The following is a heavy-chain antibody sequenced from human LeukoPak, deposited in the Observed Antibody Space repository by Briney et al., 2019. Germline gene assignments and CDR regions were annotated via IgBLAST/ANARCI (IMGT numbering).Heavy chain of an antibody. CDR3: AREIRPHHYYDSSGYYY. V-gene: IGHV3-20*04. J-gene: IGHJ4*02. D-gene: IGHD3-22*01. Sequence: GGSLRLSCAASGFTFDDYGMSWVRQAPGKGLEWVSGINWNGGSTGYADSVKGRFTISRDNAKNSLYLQMNSLRDEDTAVYYCAREIRPHHYYDSSGYYYWGQGTLVTVSS. CDR2: INWNGGST. CDR1: GFTFDDYG.